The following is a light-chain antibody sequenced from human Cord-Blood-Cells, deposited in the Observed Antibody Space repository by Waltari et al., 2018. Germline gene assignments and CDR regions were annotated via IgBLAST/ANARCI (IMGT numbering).Light chain of an antibody. CDR2: WAS. V-gene: IGKV4-1*01. CDR1: PSVLYSSNNKNY. CDR3: QQYDSTPYT. Sequence: DIVMTQSPDSLAVPLGERATINCKSSPSVLYSSNNKNYLAWYQQKPGQPPKLLIYWASTRESGVPDRFSGSGSGTDFTLTISSLQAEDVAVYYCQQYDSTPYTFGQGTKLEIK. J-gene: IGKJ2*01.